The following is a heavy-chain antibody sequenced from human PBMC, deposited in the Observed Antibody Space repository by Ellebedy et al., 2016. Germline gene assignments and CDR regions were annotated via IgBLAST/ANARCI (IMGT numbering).Heavy chain of an antibody. CDR3: ARSLHHYFYTMDV. CDR2: IYQTGSS. CDR1: GASISSNDW. V-gene: IGHV4-4*02. J-gene: IGHJ6*02. Sequence: GSLRLXXAVSGASISSNDWWTWVRQSPGKGLEWIGEIYQTGSSNYSPSLKSRVTISIDKSKNHFSLTLNSVTAADTAVYYCARSLHHYFYTMDVWGQGTTVTVSS.